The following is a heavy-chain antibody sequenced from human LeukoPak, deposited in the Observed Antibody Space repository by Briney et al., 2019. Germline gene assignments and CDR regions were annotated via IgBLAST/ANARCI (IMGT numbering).Heavy chain of an antibody. CDR1: GFSISSYW. D-gene: IGHD3-10*02. J-gene: IGHJ4*02. Sequence: GGSLRLSCEGSGFSISSYWMTWVRQLPGNGPEWVSGISASGGTTYYADSVKGRVTISRDISMNTLFLQMNCLRAADTAVYYCAKDKFTLLPDYWGQGTLVTVSS. CDR3: AKDKFTLLPDY. CDR2: ISASGGTT. V-gene: IGHV3-23*01.